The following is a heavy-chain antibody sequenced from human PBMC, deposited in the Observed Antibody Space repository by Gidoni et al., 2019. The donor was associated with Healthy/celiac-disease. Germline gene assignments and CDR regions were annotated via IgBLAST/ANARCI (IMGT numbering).Heavy chain of an antibody. CDR2: INTNTGNP. Sequence: QVQLVQSGSELKTPGASVKVSCKASGYTFTSYAMNWVRQAPGQGLEWMGWINTNTGNPTYAQGFTGRFVFSLDTSVSTAYLQISSLKAEDTAVYYCARDPSSLTYYYGSGSSTPSRKYYFDYWGQGTLVTVSS. D-gene: IGHD3-10*01. CDR3: ARDPSSLTYYYGSGSSTPSRKYYFDY. V-gene: IGHV7-4-1*02. J-gene: IGHJ4*02. CDR1: GYTFTSYA.